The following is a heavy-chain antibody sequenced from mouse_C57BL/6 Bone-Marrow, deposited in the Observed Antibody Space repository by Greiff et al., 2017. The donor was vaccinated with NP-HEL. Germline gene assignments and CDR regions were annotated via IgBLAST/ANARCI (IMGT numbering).Heavy chain of an antibody. Sequence: EVQLQQSGAELVRPGASVKLSCTASGFNIKDDYMHWVKQRPEQGLEWIGWIDPENGDTEYASKFQGKATITADTSSNTAYLQLSSLTSEDTAVYYCTSYYYGSSYGAYWGQGTLVTVSA. D-gene: IGHD1-1*01. CDR2: IDPENGDT. CDR3: TSYYYGSSYGAY. V-gene: IGHV14-4*01. CDR1: GFNIKDDY. J-gene: IGHJ3*01.